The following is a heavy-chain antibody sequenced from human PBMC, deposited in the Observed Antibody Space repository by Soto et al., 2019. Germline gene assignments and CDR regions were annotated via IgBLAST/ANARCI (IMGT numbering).Heavy chain of an antibody. CDR1: GYTFTSYA. V-gene: IGHV1-3*01. CDR3: SRADYYYLDY. D-gene: IGHD3-10*01. J-gene: IGHJ4*02. CDR2: INAGNGNT. Sequence: QVQLVQSGAEVKKPGASVKVSCKASGYTFTSYAMHWVRQAPGQRREWMGWINAGNGNTKYSQKFQGRVTITRDTPARTAYIELSSLRSEDTAVYYCSRADYYYLDYWGQGTLVTVSS.